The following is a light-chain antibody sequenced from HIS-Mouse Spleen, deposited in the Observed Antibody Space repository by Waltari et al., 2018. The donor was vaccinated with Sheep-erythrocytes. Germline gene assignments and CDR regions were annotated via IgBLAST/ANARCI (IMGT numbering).Light chain of an antibody. J-gene: IGLJ3*02. Sequence: SYELTQPPSVSVSPGQTARITCSGDALPKQYAYWYQQKPGQAPVLVKYKEGGRPSGIPERFAGSSSGTTVTFTISGVQAEDEADYYCQSADSSGTFEVFGGGTKLTVL. V-gene: IGLV3-25*03. CDR2: KEG. CDR1: ALPKQY. CDR3: QSADSSGTFEV.